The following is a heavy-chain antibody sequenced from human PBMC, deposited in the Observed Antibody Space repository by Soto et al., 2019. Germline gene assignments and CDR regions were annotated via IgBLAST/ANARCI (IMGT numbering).Heavy chain of an antibody. V-gene: IGHV3-23*01. J-gene: IGHJ4*02. Sequence: EAQLLESGGGLVQPGGSLRLSCAASGFTFSSYAMTWVRQAPGKGLEWVSFISGGGSSTYYADSVKGRFTVSRDDSKSTLYLQMNTLRAEDTAIYYCAKGGGSYFIWGQGTLVTVSS. CDR3: AKGGGSYFI. D-gene: IGHD1-26*01. CDR1: GFTFSSYA. CDR2: ISGGGSST.